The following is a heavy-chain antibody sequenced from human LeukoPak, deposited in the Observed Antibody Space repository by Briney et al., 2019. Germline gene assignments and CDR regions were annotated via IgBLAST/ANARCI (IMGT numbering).Heavy chain of an antibody. J-gene: IGHJ4*02. CDR3: AKCSDRSSCYFDH. Sequence: GGSLRLSCAASGFTFSDYYMSWIRQAPGKGLEWVSTITRSGGGTYYADSVKGRFTISRDNSKNTLYLQMNSLRAEDTAVYSCAKCSDRSSCYFDHWGQGTLVTVSS. CDR2: ITRSGGGT. CDR1: GFTFSDYY. D-gene: IGHD6-13*01. V-gene: IGHV3-23*01.